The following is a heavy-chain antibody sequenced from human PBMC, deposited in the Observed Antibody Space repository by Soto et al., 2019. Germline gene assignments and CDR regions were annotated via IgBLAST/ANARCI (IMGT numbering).Heavy chain of an antibody. D-gene: IGHD3-9*01. J-gene: IGHJ6*02. CDR3: ASWSRLRYFDWLSYGMDV. CDR1: GGTFSSYA. CDR2: IIPIFGTA. V-gene: IGHV1-69*01. Sequence: QVQLVQSGAEVKKPGSSVKVSCKASGGTFSSYAISWVRQAPGQGLEWIGGIIPIFGTANYAQKFQGRVTLTADESTSTAYMELSSLRSEDTGLYYGASWSRLRYFDWLSYGMDVWGQGTTVTVSS.